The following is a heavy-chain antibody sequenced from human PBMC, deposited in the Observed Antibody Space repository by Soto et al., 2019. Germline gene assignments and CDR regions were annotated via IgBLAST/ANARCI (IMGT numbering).Heavy chain of an antibody. D-gene: IGHD3-10*01. Sequence: ASVKVSCNASGYTFTSYGISWERQAPGQGLEWMGWISAYNGNTNYAQKLQGRVTMTTDTSTSTAYMELRSLRSDDTAVYYCARSNLVRGVIASPYYYYYYGMDVWGQGTTVTVSS. CDR3: ARSNLVRGVIASPYYYYYYGMDV. V-gene: IGHV1-18*01. J-gene: IGHJ6*02. CDR2: ISAYNGNT. CDR1: GYTFTSYG.